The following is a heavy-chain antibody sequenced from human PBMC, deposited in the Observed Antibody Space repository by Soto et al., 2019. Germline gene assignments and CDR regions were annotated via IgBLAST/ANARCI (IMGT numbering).Heavy chain of an antibody. CDR3: AKDGYYYDSSGYYYAFFDY. V-gene: IGHV3-30*18. Sequence: PGGSLRLSCAASGFTFSSYGMHWVRQAPGKGLEWVAVISYDGSNKYYADSVKGRFTISRDNSKNTLYLQMNSLRAEDTAVYYCAKDGYYYDSSGYYYAFFDYWGQGTLVTVSS. D-gene: IGHD3-22*01. CDR2: ISYDGSNK. J-gene: IGHJ4*02. CDR1: GFTFSSYG.